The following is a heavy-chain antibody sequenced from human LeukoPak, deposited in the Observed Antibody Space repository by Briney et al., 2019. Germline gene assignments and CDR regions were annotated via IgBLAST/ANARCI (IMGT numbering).Heavy chain of an antibody. CDR1: GYSIRNGYY. D-gene: IGHD3-10*01. CDR3: ARLLWFAGYYFDY. Sequence: SETLSLTCTVSGYSIRNGYYWGWIRQPPGKGLEWIGSIYHSGNTYYNPSLKSRVSMSVDTSKYQFSLKLSSVTAADTAVYYCARLLWFAGYYFDYWGQGTLVTVSS. CDR2: IYHSGNT. V-gene: IGHV4-38-2*02. J-gene: IGHJ4*02.